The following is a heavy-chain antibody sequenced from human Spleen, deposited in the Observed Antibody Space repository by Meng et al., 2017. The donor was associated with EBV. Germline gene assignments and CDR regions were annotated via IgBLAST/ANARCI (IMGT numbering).Heavy chain of an antibody. Sequence: QGQLQWVGPGLVKPSDTLSLTCTRSGGSVSSGRYYWSWIRQPPGKGLEWIGYIYYTGNTNYNPSLESRVTISLDTSKKQFSLKLTSVTAADTAVYYCARDSPGAVYGSGYYFLDYWGQGTLVTVSS. CDR3: ARDSPGAVYGSGYYFLDY. D-gene: IGHD3-10*01. J-gene: IGHJ4*02. V-gene: IGHV4-61*01. CDR2: IYYTGNT. CDR1: GGSVSSGRYY.